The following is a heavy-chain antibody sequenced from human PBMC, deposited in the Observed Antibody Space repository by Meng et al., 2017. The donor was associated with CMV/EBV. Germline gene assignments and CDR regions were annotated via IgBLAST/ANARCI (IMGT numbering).Heavy chain of an antibody. Sequence: EGQLVEAGGGLVQAGGFLRLAWEDSGFTFSHYLMHWVRQVPGEGPVWVSRINTDGSFTSYADSVKGRFTISRDNAKNTLYLHMHGLRVDDSAVYYCGRDLTGERDQWGQGTLVTVSS. D-gene: IGHD7-27*01. CDR2: INTDGSFT. J-gene: IGHJ4*02. V-gene: IGHV3-74*03. CDR3: GRDLTGERDQ. CDR1: GFTFSHYL.